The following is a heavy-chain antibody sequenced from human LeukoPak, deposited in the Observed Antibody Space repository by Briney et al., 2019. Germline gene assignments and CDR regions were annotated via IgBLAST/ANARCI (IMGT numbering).Heavy chain of an antibody. J-gene: IGHJ3*02. V-gene: IGHV5-51*01. CDR1: GYSFTSYW. Sequence: GESLKISCKGSGYSFTSYWIGWVRQMPGKGLEWMGIIYPGDSDTRYSPSFQGQVTISADKSISTAYLQWSSLKASDTAMHYCARRMLVGATYDAFDIWGQGTMVTVSS. D-gene: IGHD1-26*01. CDR2: IYPGDSDT. CDR3: ARRMLVGATYDAFDI.